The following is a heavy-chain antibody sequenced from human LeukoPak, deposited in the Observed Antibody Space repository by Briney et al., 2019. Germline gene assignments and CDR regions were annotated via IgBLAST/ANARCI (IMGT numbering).Heavy chain of an antibody. CDR2: ISWNSGSI. CDR3: AKDRDEGDPSGYFDWLHEFGP. Sequence: GRSLRLSCAVSGYTFDDYHMHWVRQAPGKGLEWVSGISWNSGSIGYADSVKGRFTISRDNAKNSLYLQMNSLRAEDTALYYCAKDRDEGDPSGYFDWLHEFGPWGQGTLVTVSS. V-gene: IGHV3-9*01. CDR1: GYTFDDYH. D-gene: IGHD3-9*01. J-gene: IGHJ5*02.